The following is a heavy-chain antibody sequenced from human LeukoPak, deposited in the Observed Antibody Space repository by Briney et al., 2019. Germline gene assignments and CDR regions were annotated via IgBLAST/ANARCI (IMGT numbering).Heavy chain of an antibody. CDR3: ARQLGYCTSGTCYFDQ. V-gene: IGHV3-23*01. D-gene: IGHD2-8*01. J-gene: IGHJ4*02. CDR1: GFTFRNYA. CDR2: MNDDGTIT. Sequence: PGGSLRLSCAASGFTFRNYAMRWVRQTAGKGLEWVSAMNDDGTITYYADSVKGRFTISRDNSKNTLYMQVNTLRAEDTAIYYCARQLGYCTSGTCYFDQWGQGTQVTVSS.